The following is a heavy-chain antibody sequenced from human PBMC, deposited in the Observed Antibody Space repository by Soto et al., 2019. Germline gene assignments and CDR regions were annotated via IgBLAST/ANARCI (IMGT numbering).Heavy chain of an antibody. CDR2: MNPNSGNT. CDR3: ARAGYSYGSINY. Sequence: GASLKVSCKASGYTFTSYDINWVRQATGQGLEWMGWMNPNSGNTGYAQKFQGRVTMTRNTSISTAYMELSSLRSEGTAVYYCARAGYSYGSINYWGQGTLVTVSS. CDR1: GYTFTSYD. D-gene: IGHD5-18*01. V-gene: IGHV1-8*01. J-gene: IGHJ4*02.